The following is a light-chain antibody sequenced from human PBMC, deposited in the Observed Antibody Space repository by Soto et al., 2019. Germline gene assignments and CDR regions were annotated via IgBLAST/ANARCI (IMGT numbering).Light chain of an antibody. CDR1: SSDVGGYNY. CDR3: SSYTSSSTRV. V-gene: IGLV2-14*01. CDR2: DVN. Sequence: QSALTQPASVSGSPGQSITISCNGTSSDVGGYNYVSWYQQHPGKAPKLMIYDVNNRPSGVSNRFSGSKSGNTASLTISGLQAEDEADYYCSSYTSSSTRVFGTGTKLTVL. J-gene: IGLJ1*01.